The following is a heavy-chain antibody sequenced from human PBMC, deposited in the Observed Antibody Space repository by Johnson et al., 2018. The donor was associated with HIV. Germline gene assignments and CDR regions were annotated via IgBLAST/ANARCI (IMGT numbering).Heavy chain of an antibody. J-gene: IGHJ3*02. V-gene: IGHV3-30*18. D-gene: IGHD6-19*01. CDR1: GFTFSSYG. Sequence: QMLLVESGGVVVQPGGSLRLSCAASGFTFSSYGMHWVRQAQGKGLEWVAVISYDGSNKYYADSVKGRFTISRDNSKNTLYLQMNSLRAEDTAVYNCAKGNRMEQWLGGGGAFDIWCQGTMVTVSS. CDR2: ISYDGSNK. CDR3: AKGNRMEQWLGGGGAFDI.